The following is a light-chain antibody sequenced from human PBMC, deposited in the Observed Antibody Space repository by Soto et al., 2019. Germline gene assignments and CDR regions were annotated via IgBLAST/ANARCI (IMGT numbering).Light chain of an antibody. V-gene: IGKV3-11*01. CDR3: QQRSSWPRT. J-gene: IGKJ1*01. CDR1: QSVTTY. CDR2: DAS. Sequence: EIVLTQSPASLSLSPGERATLSCRASQSVTTYLAWYQQKPGQAPRVLIYDASNRATGIPARFSGSGSGTDFTLTSSSLEPEDFAVYFCQQRSSWPRTFGQGTKVEIK.